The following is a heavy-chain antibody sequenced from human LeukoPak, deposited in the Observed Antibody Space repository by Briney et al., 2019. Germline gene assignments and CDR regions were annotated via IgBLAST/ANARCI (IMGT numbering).Heavy chain of an antibody. Sequence: ASAKVSCKASGYTFTSYYMHWVRQAPGQGLEWMGIINPSGGSTSYAQKFQGRVTMTRDMSTSTVYMELSSLRSEDTAVYYCARGTYCYDSSGYLTGSYFDYWGQGTLVTVSS. D-gene: IGHD3-22*01. V-gene: IGHV1-46*01. CDR2: INPSGGST. CDR3: ARGTYCYDSSGYLTGSYFDY. J-gene: IGHJ4*02. CDR1: GYTFTSYY.